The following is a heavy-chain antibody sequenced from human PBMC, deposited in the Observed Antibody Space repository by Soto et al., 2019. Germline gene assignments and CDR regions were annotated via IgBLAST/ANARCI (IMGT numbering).Heavy chain of an antibody. CDR3: ATDALVGYTSGWQSYRNSVSGMDV. Sequence: QVQLVQSGAEVKKPGSSVKVSCKASGDTFSRHAISWVRQAPGQGLEWMGEIIPIFGTTNDAQKFQGRVTMTEDESTSPAYMELGGLRSEDTAMYYCATDALVGYTSGWQSYRNSVSGMDVWGQGTTVTGSS. D-gene: IGHD6-19*01. CDR2: IIPIFGTT. V-gene: IGHV1-69*01. CDR1: GDTFSRHA. J-gene: IGHJ6*02.